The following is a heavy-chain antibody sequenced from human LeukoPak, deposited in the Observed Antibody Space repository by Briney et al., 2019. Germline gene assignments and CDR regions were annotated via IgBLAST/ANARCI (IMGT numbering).Heavy chain of an antibody. D-gene: IGHD6-13*01. V-gene: IGHV3-30*18. CDR3: AKDSDSSSWYGGFAYFDY. Sequence: GGSLRLSCAASGFTFSSYGMHWVRQAPGKGLEWVAVISHDGSNKYYADSVKGRFTISRDNSKNTLYLQMNSLRAEDTAVYYCAKDSDSSSWYGGFAYFDYWGQGTLVTVSS. CDR2: ISHDGSNK. J-gene: IGHJ4*02. CDR1: GFTFSSYG.